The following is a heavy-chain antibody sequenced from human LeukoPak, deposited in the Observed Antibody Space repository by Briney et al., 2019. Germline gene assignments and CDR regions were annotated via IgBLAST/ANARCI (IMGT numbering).Heavy chain of an antibody. CDR2: IYHSGST. J-gene: IGHJ4*02. Sequence: SSETLSLTCAVSGGSISSGGYSWSWLRQPPGKGLEWIGYIYHSGSTYYNSSLKSRVAISVGRSKNQFSLKLSSVTAADTAVYYCASVYYYDSSGFFDYWGQGTLVTVSS. V-gene: IGHV4-30-2*01. D-gene: IGHD3-22*01. CDR3: ASVYYYDSSGFFDY. CDR1: GGSISSGGYS.